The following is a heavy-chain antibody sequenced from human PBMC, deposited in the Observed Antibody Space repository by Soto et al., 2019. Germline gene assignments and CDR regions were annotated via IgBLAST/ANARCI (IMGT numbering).Heavy chain of an antibody. CDR2: IRSKTSGGTT. Sequence: GGSLRLSCTASGFTFGDYSMSWFRQAPGKGLEWVGFIRSKTSGGTTEYAPSVKGRFTISRDDSKSIAYLQMNSLKTEDTAMYYCARQLYSSGWHQRNWFDPWGQGTLVTVSS. CDR3: ARQLYSSGWHQRNWFDP. D-gene: IGHD6-19*01. V-gene: IGHV3-49*03. J-gene: IGHJ5*02. CDR1: GFTFGDYS.